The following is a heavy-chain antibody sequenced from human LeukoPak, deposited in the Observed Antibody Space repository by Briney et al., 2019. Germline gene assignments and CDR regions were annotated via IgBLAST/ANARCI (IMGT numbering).Heavy chain of an antibody. CDR3: AREPSGAAAGGNSFDY. D-gene: IGHD6-13*01. CDR1: EFTFRSYG. CDR2: ISYDGDKK. Sequence: GRSLRLSCAASEFTFRSYGMNWVRQAPGKGLEWVAAISYDGDKKYYSDSVKGRFTISRDNSKNTLYLQMNGLRPEDTAVYYCAREPSGAAAGGNSFDYWGQGTLVIVSS. J-gene: IGHJ4*02. V-gene: IGHV3-30*03.